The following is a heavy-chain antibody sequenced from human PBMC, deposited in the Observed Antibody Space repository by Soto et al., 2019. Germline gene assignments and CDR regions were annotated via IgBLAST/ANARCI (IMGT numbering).Heavy chain of an antibody. J-gene: IGHJ3*02. D-gene: IGHD5-12*01. CDR1: GGSISSGGYY. CDR2: IYYSGST. V-gene: IGHV4-31*03. CDR3: ARGGYNAFDI. Sequence: SETLSLTCTVSGGSISSGGYYWSWIRQHPGKGLEWIGYIYYSGSTYHNPSLKSRVTISVDTSKNQFSLKLSSVTAADTAVYNCARGGYNAFDIWGQGTMVTVSS.